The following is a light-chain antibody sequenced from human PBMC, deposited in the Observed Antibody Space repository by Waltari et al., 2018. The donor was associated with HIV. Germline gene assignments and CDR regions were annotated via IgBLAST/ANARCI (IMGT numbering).Light chain of an antibody. V-gene: IGKV1-5*03. CDR3: QQYNSYAWT. CDR1: QSISSW. Sequence: DIQMTKSPSTLSASVGDRVTSTYRASQSISSWLAWYQQKPGKAPKLLIYKASSLESGVPSRFSGSGSGTEFTLTISSLQPDDFATYYCQQYNSYAWTFGQGTKVEIK. CDR2: KAS. J-gene: IGKJ1*01.